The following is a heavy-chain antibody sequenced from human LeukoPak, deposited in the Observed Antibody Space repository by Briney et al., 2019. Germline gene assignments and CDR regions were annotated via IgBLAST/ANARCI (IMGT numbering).Heavy chain of an antibody. CDR1: GGSISSYY. CDR3: AREARERGPLGGSTSCFDY. J-gene: IGHJ4*03. V-gene: IGHV4-4*07. CDR2: IYTSGST. D-gene: IGHD2-15*01. Sequence: TSETLSLTCTVSGGSISSYYWSWIRQPAGKGLEWIGRIYTSGSTDYNPSLKSRVTMSVDTSKNQFSLKLSSVTAADTAVYYGAREARERGPLGGSTSCFDYWGQGTLVTVSS.